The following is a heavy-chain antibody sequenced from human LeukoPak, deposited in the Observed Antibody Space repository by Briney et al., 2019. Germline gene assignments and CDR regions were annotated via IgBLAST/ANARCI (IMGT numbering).Heavy chain of an antibody. CDR1: GFTFSSYW. V-gene: IGHV3-74*01. Sequence: QAGGSLRLSCAASGFTFSSYWMHWVRQAQGKGLVWVSRINGDGSSTTYADSVKGRFTIPRDNAKTTLYLQMNSVRAEDTAVYYCARDGMTAARDAFDIWGQGTMVTVSS. J-gene: IGHJ3*02. CDR2: INGDGSST. CDR3: ARDGMTAARDAFDI. D-gene: IGHD1-14*01.